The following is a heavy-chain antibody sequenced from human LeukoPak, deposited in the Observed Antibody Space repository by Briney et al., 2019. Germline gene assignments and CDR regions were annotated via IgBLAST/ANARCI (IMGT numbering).Heavy chain of an antibody. Sequence: PGGSLRLSCAASGFTFSTYAMTWVRQAPGKGLEWVSAFSATDGSAQYADSLKGRFTISRDSTTNTLFLQINGLRAEDTAVYYCASGQKTAAGTGVLDGWGKGKMVPVFS. V-gene: IGHV3-23*01. CDR2: FSATDGSA. CDR1: GFTFSTYA. CDR3: ASGQKTAAGTGVLDG. J-gene: IGHJ3*01. D-gene: IGHD6-25*01.